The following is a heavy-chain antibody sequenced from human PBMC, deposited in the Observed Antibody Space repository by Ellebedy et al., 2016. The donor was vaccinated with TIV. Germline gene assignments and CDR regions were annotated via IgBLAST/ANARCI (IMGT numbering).Heavy chain of an antibody. D-gene: IGHD1/OR15-1a*01. V-gene: IGHV3-43*01. CDR3: AKPDGITGT. CDR2: ISWDGGST. CDR1: GFTFDDYT. J-gene: IGHJ4*02. Sequence: GGSLRLXXAASGFTFDDYTMHWVRQAPGKGLEWVSLISWDGGSTYYADSVKGRFTISRDNSKNSLYLQMNSLRTEDTALYYCAKPDGITGTWGQGTLVTVSS.